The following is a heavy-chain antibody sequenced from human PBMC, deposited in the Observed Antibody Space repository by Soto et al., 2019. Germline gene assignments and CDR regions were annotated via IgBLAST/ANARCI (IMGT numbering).Heavy chain of an antibody. CDR3: ARGWGLVFDY. CDR2: IYYSGST. CDR1: GGSTSSYY. D-gene: IGHD2-21*02. Sequence: QVQLQESGPGLVKPSETLSLTCTVSGGSTSSYYWSWIRQPPGKGLEWIGYIYYSGSTNYNPSLKSRVTISVDTSKNQFSLKLSSVTAADTAVYYCARGWGLVFDYWGQGTLVTVSS. J-gene: IGHJ4*02. V-gene: IGHV4-59*01.